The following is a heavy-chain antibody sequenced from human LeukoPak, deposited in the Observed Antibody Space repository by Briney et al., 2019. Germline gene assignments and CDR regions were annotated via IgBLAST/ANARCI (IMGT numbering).Heavy chain of an antibody. D-gene: IGHD3-9*01. J-gene: IGHJ4*02. CDR2: ISGSGGST. V-gene: IGHV3-23*01. CDR1: GFTFSSYA. CDR3: AKTGYFDWLLLNYYFDY. Sequence: PGGSLRLSCAASGFTFSSYAMSWVGQAPGKGLEWVSAISGSGGSTYYADSVKGRFTISRDNSKNTLYLQMNSLRAEDTAVYYCAKTGYFDWLLLNYYFDYWGQGTLVTVSS.